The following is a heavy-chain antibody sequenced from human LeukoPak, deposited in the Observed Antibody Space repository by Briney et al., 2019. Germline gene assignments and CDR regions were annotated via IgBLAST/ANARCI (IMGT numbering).Heavy chain of an antibody. V-gene: IGHV1-2*02. Sequence: SVKVSCKSSGYTVTGYYMHWVRQAPAQGLEWMGRINPNSGGTNYAQKFQGRVTMTRDTSISTAYMELSRLRSDDTAVYYCERFIKNWFDPWGQGTLVTVSS. CDR3: ERFIKNWFDP. CDR2: INPNSGGT. CDR1: GYTVTGYY. J-gene: IGHJ5*02.